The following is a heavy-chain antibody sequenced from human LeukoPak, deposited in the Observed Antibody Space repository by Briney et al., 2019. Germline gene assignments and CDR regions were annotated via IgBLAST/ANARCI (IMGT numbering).Heavy chain of an antibody. CDR3: AKDRYSYAFEYSDS. D-gene: IGHD5-18*01. J-gene: IGHJ4*02. CDR2: ISNDGSKE. CDR1: GFTFSSYG. V-gene: IGHV3-30*18. Sequence: GGSLRLSCAASGFTFSSYGMHWVRQAPGKGLDWVAVISNDGSKEYYADSVKGRFTISRDNSKNTLSLQVSSLRTEDTAVYYCAKDRYSYAFEYSDSWGQGTLVTVSS.